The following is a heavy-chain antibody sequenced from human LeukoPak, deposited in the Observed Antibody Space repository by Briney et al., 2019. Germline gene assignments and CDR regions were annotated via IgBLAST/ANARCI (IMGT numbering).Heavy chain of an antibody. CDR3: ARVTGYMIEDYFDY. Sequence: PSETLSLTCTVSGYSISSGYYWGWIRQPPGKGLEWIGSIYHSGSTYYNPSLKSRVTISVDTSKNQFSLKLSSVTAADTAVYYCARVTGYMIEDYFDYWSQGTLVTVSS. D-gene: IGHD3-22*01. J-gene: IGHJ4*02. CDR1: GYSISSGYY. CDR2: IYHSGST. V-gene: IGHV4-38-2*02.